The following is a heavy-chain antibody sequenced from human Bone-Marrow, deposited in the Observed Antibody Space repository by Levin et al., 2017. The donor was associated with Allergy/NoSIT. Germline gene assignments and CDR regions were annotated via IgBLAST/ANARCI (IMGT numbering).Heavy chain of an antibody. D-gene: IGHD2-21*01. J-gene: IGHJ6*02. V-gene: IGHV3-30*09. CDR2: TSYDGTDQ. CDR3: ARDEFIVVESGTSFYGMDV. Sequence: GSLRLSCAASGFNLIDYGIHWVRQAPGKGLEWVAVTSYDGTDQYYADFVKGRFAISRDNSKNMVWLQLNSLTVDDTAVYYCARDEFIVVESGTSFYGMDVWGQGTTVTVSS. CDR1: GFNLIDYG.